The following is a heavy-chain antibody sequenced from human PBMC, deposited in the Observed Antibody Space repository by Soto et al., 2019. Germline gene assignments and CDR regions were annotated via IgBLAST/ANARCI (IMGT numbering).Heavy chain of an antibody. CDR2: IIPILGIA. D-gene: IGHD4-4*01. CDR1: GGTFSSYT. CDR3: ASVWGYYSNYNTDAFDI. J-gene: IGHJ3*02. V-gene: IGHV1-69*02. Sequence: SVKVSCKASGGTFSSYTISWVRQAPGQGLEWMGRIIPILGIANYAQKFQGRVTITADKSTSTAYMELSSLRSEDTSVYYCASVWGYYSNYNTDAFDIWGQGTMVTVSS.